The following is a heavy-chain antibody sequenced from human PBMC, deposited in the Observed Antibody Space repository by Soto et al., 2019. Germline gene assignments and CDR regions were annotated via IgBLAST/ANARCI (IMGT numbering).Heavy chain of an antibody. CDR2: IYWDDDE. J-gene: IGHJ4*02. V-gene: IGHV2-5*02. CDR1: GFSLTTRGVG. D-gene: IGHD5-18*01. Sequence: QITLKESGPTLVKPTQTLTLTCTFSGFSLTTRGVGVGWIRQPPGKALEWLALIYWDDDEGYSPSLKSRLTITNDTSKNQVGLTITNMDPVDTATYFCAHRPRGYSYHFAYWGQGTLVTVSS. CDR3: AHRPRGYSYHFAY.